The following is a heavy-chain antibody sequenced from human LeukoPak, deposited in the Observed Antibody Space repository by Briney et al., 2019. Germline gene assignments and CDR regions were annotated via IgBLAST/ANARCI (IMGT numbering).Heavy chain of an antibody. CDR3: ARDRITMVRGVNRRSRYMDV. CDR1: GGSLTVYY. J-gene: IGHJ6*03. CDR2: INHSGST. V-gene: IGHV4-34*01. D-gene: IGHD3-10*01. Sequence: SETLSLTCAPYGGSLTVYYLSWVRPPPGRGRGWVGAINHSGSTNNHPPIQSRVTTSVDTPKNQFCLKLICVSPAEMAVYYCARDRITMVRGVNRRSRYMDVWGKGTTVTVSS.